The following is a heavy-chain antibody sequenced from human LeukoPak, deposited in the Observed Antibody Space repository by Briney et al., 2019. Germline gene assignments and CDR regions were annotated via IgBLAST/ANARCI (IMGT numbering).Heavy chain of an antibody. CDR2: ISYDGSNK. CDR1: GFIFSSYA. V-gene: IGHV3-30-3*01. D-gene: IGHD3-9*01. Sequence: SGGSLRLSCAASGFIFSSYAMHWVRQAPGKGLEWVAVISYDGSNKYYADSVKGRFTISRDNSKNTLYLQMNSLRAEDTAVYYCAKVGPLAYDILTGPDYWGQGTLVTVSS. J-gene: IGHJ4*02. CDR3: AKVGPLAYDILTGPDY.